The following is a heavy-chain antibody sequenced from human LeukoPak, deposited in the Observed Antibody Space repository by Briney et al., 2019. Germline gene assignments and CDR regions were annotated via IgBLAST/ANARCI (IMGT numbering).Heavy chain of an antibody. CDR2: IRPDGSHI. D-gene: IGHD1-7*01. J-gene: IGHJ4*02. CDR3: LREVDWKYAFDY. V-gene: IGHV3-33*08. Sequence: GGSLRLSCVASGFPFSSYWMTWVRQAPGKGLEWVAVIRPDGSHISYVDPVKGRFTISRDNSNNMLYLQMSSLRAEDTALYYCLREVDWKYAFDYWGRGTLVTVSS. CDR1: GFPFSSYW.